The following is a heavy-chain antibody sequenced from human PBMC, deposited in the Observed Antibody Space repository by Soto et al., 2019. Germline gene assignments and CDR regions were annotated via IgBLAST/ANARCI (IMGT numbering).Heavy chain of an antibody. J-gene: IGHJ5*02. CDR2: IYWNDDK. V-gene: IGHV2-5*01. CDR1: GFSVSTSGVG. D-gene: IGHD5-12*01. Sequence: SGPTLVNPTQTLTLTCTFSGFSVSTSGVGVGWILHPPGKALEWLALIYWNDDKRYSPSLXSRPTITEDTSKNQVVLTMTNMDPVDKATYYCAHSIVATITSSDNWFDPWGQGTLVTVAS. CDR3: AHSIVATITSSDNWFDP.